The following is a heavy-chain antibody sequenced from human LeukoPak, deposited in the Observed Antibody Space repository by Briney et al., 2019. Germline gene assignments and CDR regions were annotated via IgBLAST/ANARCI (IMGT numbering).Heavy chain of an antibody. CDR2: ISGGSTYI. CDR3: ARPPWGIAAAAMDV. V-gene: IGHV3-21*01. Sequence: GGSLRLSCAASGFIFSTSTMNWVRQAPGKGLEWVSSISGGSTYIYYADSVKGRFTISRDNAKNSLYLQMNSLRAEDTAVYYCARPPWGIAAAAMDVWGRGTTVTVSS. D-gene: IGHD6-13*01. CDR1: GFIFSTST. J-gene: IGHJ6*03.